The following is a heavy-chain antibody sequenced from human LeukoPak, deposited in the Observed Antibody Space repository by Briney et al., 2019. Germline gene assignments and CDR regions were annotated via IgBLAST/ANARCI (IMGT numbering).Heavy chain of an antibody. CDR3: AKDRGVTWVDY. CDR2: ISGSGGST. J-gene: IGHJ4*02. CDR1: GFTFSSYA. V-gene: IGHV3-23*01. Sequence: GGSLRLSCAASGFTFSSYAMSWVRQAPGKGLEWVSDISGSGGSTYYADSVKGRFTISRDNSKNTLYLQMNSLSAEDTAVYYCAKDRGVTWVDYWGQGTLVTVSS. D-gene: IGHD3-10*01.